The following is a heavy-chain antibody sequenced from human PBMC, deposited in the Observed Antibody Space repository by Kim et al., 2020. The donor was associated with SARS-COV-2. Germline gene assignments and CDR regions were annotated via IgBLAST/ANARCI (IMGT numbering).Heavy chain of an antibody. V-gene: IGHV3-48*03. D-gene: IGHD6-13*01. CDR1: GFTFSSYE. CDR3: ARDPYSSSYNYYGMDV. CDR2: ISSSGSTI. Sequence: GGSLRLSCAASGFTFSSYEMNWVRQAPGMGLEWVSYISSSGSTIYYADSVKGRFTISRDNAKNSLYLQMNSLRAEDTAVYYCARDPYSSSYNYYGMDVWGQGTTVTVSS. J-gene: IGHJ6*02.